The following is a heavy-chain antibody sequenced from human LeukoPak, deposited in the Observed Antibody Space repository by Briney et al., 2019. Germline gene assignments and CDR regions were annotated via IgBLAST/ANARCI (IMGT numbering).Heavy chain of an antibody. Sequence: ASVKVSRKASGYTFTSYDINWVRQATGQGLEWMGWMNPNSGNTGYAQKFQGRVTITRNTSISTAYMELSSLRSEDTAVYYCARAENYDYVWGSYRSLDYWGQGTLVTVSS. CDR3: ARAENYDYVWGSYRSLDY. CDR2: MNPNSGNT. V-gene: IGHV1-8*03. J-gene: IGHJ4*02. CDR1: GYTFTSYD. D-gene: IGHD3-16*02.